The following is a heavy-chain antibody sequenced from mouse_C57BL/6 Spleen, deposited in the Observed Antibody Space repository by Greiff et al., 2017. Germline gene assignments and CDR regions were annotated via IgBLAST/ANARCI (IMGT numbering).Heavy chain of an antibody. CDR3: ARGLRGVFDY. Sequence: EVKLEESGPGMVKPSQSLSLTCTVTGYSITSGYDWHWIRHFPGNKLEWMGYISYSGSTNYNPSLKSRISITHDTSKNHFFLKLNSVTTEDTATYYCARGLRGVFDYWGQGTTLTVSS. CDR1: GYSITSGYD. D-gene: IGHD2-4*01. CDR2: ISYSGST. V-gene: IGHV3-1*01. J-gene: IGHJ2*01.